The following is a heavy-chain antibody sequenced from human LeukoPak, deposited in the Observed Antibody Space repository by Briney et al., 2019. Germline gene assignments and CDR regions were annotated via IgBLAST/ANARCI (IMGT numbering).Heavy chain of an antibody. J-gene: IGHJ4*02. Sequence: SETLSLTCAVYGGSFSGYYWSWIRQPPGKGLEWIGEINHSGSTNYNPSLKSRVTISVDTSKNQFSLKLSSVTAADTAVHYCARGQDYVWGSYRYTFDYWGQGTLVTVSS. D-gene: IGHD3-16*02. V-gene: IGHV4-34*01. CDR1: GGSFSGYY. CDR3: ARGQDYVWGSYRYTFDY. CDR2: INHSGST.